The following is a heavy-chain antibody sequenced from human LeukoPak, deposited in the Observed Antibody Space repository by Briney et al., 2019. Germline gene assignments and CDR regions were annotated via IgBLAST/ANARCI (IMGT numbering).Heavy chain of an antibody. CDR2: ISYDGSNK. V-gene: IGHV3-30*18. CDR1: GFTISSYG. CDR3: AKDGPIMYV. Sequence: GGSLSLSCAASGFTISSYGMHWVRQAPGKGLEWVAVISYDGSNKYYADSVKGRLTISRENSKNALYLQMNSTIAEDTAVYYCAKDGPIMYVWGQGTTVSVSS. J-gene: IGHJ6*02.